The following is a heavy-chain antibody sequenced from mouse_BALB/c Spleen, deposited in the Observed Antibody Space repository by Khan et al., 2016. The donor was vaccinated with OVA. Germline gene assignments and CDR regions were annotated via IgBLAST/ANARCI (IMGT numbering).Heavy chain of an antibody. V-gene: IGHV1S81*02. J-gene: IGHJ3*01. D-gene: IGHD2-2*01. Sequence: QIQLVQSGAELVKPGASVKLSCKASGYTFSSYYMYWVKQRPGQGIEWIGEINPNNGGTNFNEKFKSKATLTVDKSSSTAYMQLSSLTSEDSAVYYCTSSGYGSFAYWGQGTLVTVSA. CDR2: INPNNGGT. CDR3: TSSGYGSFAY. CDR1: GYTFSSYY.